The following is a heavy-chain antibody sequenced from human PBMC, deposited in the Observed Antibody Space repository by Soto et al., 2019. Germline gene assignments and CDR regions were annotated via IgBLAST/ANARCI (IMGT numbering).Heavy chain of an antibody. V-gene: IGHV3-23*01. CDR2: IGATGINS. D-gene: IGHD2-15*01. CDR1: GFTFSGYA. J-gene: IGHJ4*02. Sequence: EVQLLESGGGLVQPGGSLRLSCAASGFTFSGYAMSWVRQAPGKGLEWVSTIGATGINSYYPDSVKGRFTISRDNSKNTVHLQMNSLRAEDTAVYYCAKRAVVGAARYFDYWGLGTLVNVSS. CDR3: AKRAVVGAARYFDY.